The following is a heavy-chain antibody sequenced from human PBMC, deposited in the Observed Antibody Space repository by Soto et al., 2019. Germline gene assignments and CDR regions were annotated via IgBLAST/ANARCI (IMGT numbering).Heavy chain of an antibody. V-gene: IGHV4-59*08. J-gene: IGHJ4*02. CDR1: GGSISSYY. CDR2: IYYSGST. CDR3: ARRYGSAIDY. Sequence: SETLCLTSTVSGGSISSYYWSWIRQPPGKGLEWIGYIYYSGSTNYNPSLKSRVTISVDTSKNQFSLKLSSVTAADTAVYYCARRYGSAIDYWGQGTLVTVSS. D-gene: IGHD1-26*01.